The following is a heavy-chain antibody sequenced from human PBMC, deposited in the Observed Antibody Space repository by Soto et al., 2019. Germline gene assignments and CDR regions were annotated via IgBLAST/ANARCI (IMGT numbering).Heavy chain of an antibody. D-gene: IGHD3-9*01. V-gene: IGHV4-31*03. Sequence: PSETLSLTCTVSGGSISSGGYYWSWIRQHPGKGLEWIGYIYYSGSTYYNPSLKSRVTISVDTSKNQFSLKLSSVTAADTAVYYCASMEDIFTGEDYWGQGTLVTSPQ. CDR2: IYYSGST. CDR1: GGSISSGGYY. CDR3: ASMEDIFTGEDY. J-gene: IGHJ4*02.